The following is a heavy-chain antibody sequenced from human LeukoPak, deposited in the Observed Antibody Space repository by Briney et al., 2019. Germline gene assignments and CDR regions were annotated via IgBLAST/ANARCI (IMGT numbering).Heavy chain of an antibody. CDR3: TRSPILYGLYFDY. CDR2: IRSKASSYAT. D-gene: IGHD2-2*02. J-gene: IGHJ4*02. Sequence: PGGSLRLSCAASGFTFSGSAMHWVRQASGKGLEWVGRIRSKASSYATAYAASVKGRFTISRDDSRNTAYLQMNSLKTEDTAVYYCTRSPILYGLYFDYWGQGTLVTVSS. V-gene: IGHV3-73*01. CDR1: GFTFSGSA.